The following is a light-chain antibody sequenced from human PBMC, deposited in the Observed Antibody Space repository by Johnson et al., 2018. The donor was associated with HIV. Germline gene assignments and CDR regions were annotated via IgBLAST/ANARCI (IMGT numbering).Light chain of an antibody. V-gene: IGLV1-51*01. CDR2: DNN. CDR1: SSNIGNNY. J-gene: IGLJ1*01. Sequence: QSVLTQPPSVSAAPGQKVTISCSGSSSNIGNNYVSWYQQLPGTAPKLLIYDNNKRPSGTPDRFSGSQSGTSATLGITGLQTGDEADYYCGTWDSSLSAGVFGTGTKVTVL. CDR3: GTWDSSLSAGV.